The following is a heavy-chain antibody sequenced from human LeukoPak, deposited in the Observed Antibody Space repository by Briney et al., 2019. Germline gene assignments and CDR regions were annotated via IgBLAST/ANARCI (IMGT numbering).Heavy chain of an antibody. D-gene: IGHD3-16*01. CDR2: ISAYNGNT. CDR1: GGTFNNSP. J-gene: IGHJ6*02. CDR3: ARDDVHYYGMDV. V-gene: IGHV1-18*01. Sequence: GSSVKVSCKASGGTFNNSPITWVWQAPGQGLEWMGGISAYNGNTDYAQKLQGRVTMTTDTSTSTAYMELRSLRSDDTAVYYCARDDVHYYGMDVWGQGTTVTVSS.